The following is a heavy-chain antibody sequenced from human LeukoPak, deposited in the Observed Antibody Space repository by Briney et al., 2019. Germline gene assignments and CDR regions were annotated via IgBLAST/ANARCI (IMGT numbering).Heavy chain of an antibody. CDR2: IYRGGAT. D-gene: IGHD2-15*01. Sequence: TGGSLRLSCAVSGFIGGDGYMNWVRQAPGKGLEWLSVIYRGGATYYADSVKGRFFISRDSSKNTWHLQLNSLRGEDTAVYYCAGASSNGVAIDATSFDLWGQGTRVIVSS. CDR1: GFIGGDGY. J-gene: IGHJ4*02. CDR3: AGASSNGVAIDATSFDL. V-gene: IGHV3-66*01.